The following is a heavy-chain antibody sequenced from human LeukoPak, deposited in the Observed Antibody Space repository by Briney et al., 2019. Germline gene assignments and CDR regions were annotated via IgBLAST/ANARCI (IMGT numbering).Heavy chain of an antibody. V-gene: IGHV3-23*01. CDR3: AKDEVDYGGNSDAFDI. CDR1: GFTFSSYA. Sequence: GSPRLSCAASGFTFSSYAMSWVRQAPGKGLEWVSAISGSGGSTYYADSVKGRFTISRDNSKNTLYLQMNSLRAEDTAVYYCAKDEVDYGGNSDAFDIWGQGTMVTVSS. CDR2: ISGSGGST. D-gene: IGHD4-23*01. J-gene: IGHJ3*02.